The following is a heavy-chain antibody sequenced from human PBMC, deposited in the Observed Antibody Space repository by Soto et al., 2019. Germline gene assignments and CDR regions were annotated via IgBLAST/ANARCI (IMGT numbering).Heavy chain of an antibody. CDR3: ARPRCSAAPCYPDDAFDM. Sequence: QVQLVESGGGVVQPGMSLRLSCAASGFNFRTYGMHWVRQAPAKGLEWVAVIWNDRNNTYYADSVKGRFTISRDNSKNTLFLQMNSLRVDDTAVYYCARPRCSAAPCYPDDAFDMWGQGTVVTVSS. CDR2: IWNDRNNT. V-gene: IGHV3-33*01. J-gene: IGHJ3*02. D-gene: IGHD2-15*01. CDR1: GFNFRTYG.